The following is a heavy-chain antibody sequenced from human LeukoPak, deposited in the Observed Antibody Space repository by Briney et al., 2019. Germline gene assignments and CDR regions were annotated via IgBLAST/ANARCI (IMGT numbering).Heavy chain of an antibody. J-gene: IGHJ4*02. V-gene: IGHV3-15*01. CDR3: TTESQVVPAALDY. CDR2: IKSKTGGGTT. Sequence: GGSLRLSCAASGFTFSTYWMSWVRQAPGKGLEWVGRIKSKTGGGTTDYAAPVKGRFTISRDDSKNTLYLQMNSLKTEDTAVYYCTTESQVVPAALDYWGQGTLVTVSS. CDR1: GFTFSTYW. D-gene: IGHD2-2*01.